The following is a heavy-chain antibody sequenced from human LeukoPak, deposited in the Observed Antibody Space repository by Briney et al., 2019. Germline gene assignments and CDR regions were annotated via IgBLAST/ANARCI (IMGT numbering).Heavy chain of an antibody. V-gene: IGHV4-59*08. CDR3: ARGPLYGSASYYFDY. J-gene: IGHJ4*02. Sequence: SETLSLTCTVSGGSISSYYWSWIRQPPGKGLGWIGYISYSGSTNYNPSLKSRVTISVDTSKNQFSLKLSSVTAADTAVYYCARGPLYGSASYYFDYWGQGTLVTVSS. CDR1: GGSISSYY. D-gene: IGHD3-10*01. CDR2: ISYSGST.